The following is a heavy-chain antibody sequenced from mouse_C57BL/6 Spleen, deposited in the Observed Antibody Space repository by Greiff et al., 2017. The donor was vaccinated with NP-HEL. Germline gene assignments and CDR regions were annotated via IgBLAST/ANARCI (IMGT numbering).Heavy chain of an antibody. D-gene: IGHD2-3*01. V-gene: IGHV3-6*01. CDR3: ARWIYDGYPSWCAY. CDR2: ISYDGSN. Sequence: VQLQQSGPGLVKPSQSLSLTCSVTGYSITSGYYWNWIRQFPGNKLEWMGYISYDGSNTYIPSLKNRISFTRDTSKNQFFLKLKSVTTEDTSTYYCARWIYDGYPSWCAYWGQGTLVTVSA. CDR1: GYSITSGYY. J-gene: IGHJ3*01.